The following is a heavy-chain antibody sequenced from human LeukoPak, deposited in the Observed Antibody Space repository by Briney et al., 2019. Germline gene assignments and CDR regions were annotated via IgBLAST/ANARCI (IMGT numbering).Heavy chain of an antibody. CDR1: GFSLSTSGMC. CDR2: IDWDDDK. V-gene: IGHV2-70*11. CDR3: ARIPLMVRGASVFDP. Sequence: SGPALVKPTQTLTLTCTFSGFSLSTSGMCVSWIRQPPGKALEWLARIDWDDDKYYSTSLKTRLSISKDTSKNQVVLTMTNMDPVDTATYYCARIPLMVRGASVFDPWGQGILVTVSS. D-gene: IGHD3-10*01. J-gene: IGHJ5*02.